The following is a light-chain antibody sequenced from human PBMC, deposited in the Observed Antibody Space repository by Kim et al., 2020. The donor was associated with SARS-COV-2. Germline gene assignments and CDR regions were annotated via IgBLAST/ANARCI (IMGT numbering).Light chain of an antibody. CDR3: HQYNNWPPVT. CDR2: CAS. V-gene: IGKV3-15*01. Sequence: PGNPATHPSSAGRAVSSNSASSQQTPGHAPRLLIYCASTRATGTPARFSGTGSGTEFTPTLSSLQSEDFAVFYCHQYNNWPPVTFCQETRLEIK. CDR1: RAVSSN. J-gene: IGKJ5*01.